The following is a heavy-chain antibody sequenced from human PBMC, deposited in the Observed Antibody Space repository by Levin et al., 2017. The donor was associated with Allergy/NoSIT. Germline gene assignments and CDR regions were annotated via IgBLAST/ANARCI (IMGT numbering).Heavy chain of an antibody. CDR2: TYYRSKWYN. D-gene: IGHD3-16*01. CDR3: ARDRGGIRGYYYYYMDV. CDR1: GDSVSSNSAA. Sequence: SETLSLTCAISGDSVSSNSAAWNWIRQSPSRGLEWLGRTYYRSKWYNDYAVSVKSRITINPDTSKNQFSLQLNSVTPEDTAVYYCARDRGGIRGYYYYYMDVWGKGTTVTVSS. J-gene: IGHJ6*03. V-gene: IGHV6-1*01.